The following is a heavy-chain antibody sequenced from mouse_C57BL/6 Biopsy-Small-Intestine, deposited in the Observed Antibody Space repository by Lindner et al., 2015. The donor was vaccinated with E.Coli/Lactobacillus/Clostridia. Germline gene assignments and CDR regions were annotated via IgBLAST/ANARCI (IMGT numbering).Heavy chain of an antibody. J-gene: IGHJ2*01. CDR3: ARHEGGIYYGNFYFDY. Sequence: VQLQESGAELVKPGTSVKLSCKASGYTFTEYTVHWVKQRSGQGLEWIGWFYPGTGSIKYNEKFKDKATLTADKSSSTVYMELSRLTSEDSAVYFCARHEGGIYYGNFYFDYWGQGTTLTVSS. CDR2: FYPGTGSI. V-gene: IGHV1-62-2*01. D-gene: IGHD2-1*01. CDR1: GYTFTEYT.